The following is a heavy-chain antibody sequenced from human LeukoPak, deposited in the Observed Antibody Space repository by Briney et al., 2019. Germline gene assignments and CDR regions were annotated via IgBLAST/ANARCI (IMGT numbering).Heavy chain of an antibody. V-gene: IGHV3-48*01. CDR3: ARDTYGDYSFDY. Sequence: GGSLTLSCEASGFTFTTYSINWVRQAPGKGLEWVSYISSSSSTIYYADSVKGRFTISRDNAKNSLYLQMSSLRAEDTAVYYCARDTYGDYSFDYWGQGTLVTVSS. D-gene: IGHD4-17*01. CDR1: GFTFTTYS. CDR2: ISSSSSTI. J-gene: IGHJ4*02.